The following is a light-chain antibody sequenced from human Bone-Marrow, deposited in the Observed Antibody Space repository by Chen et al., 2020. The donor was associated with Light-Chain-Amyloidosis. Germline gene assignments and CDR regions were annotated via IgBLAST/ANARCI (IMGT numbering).Light chain of an antibody. Sequence: SYVLTQPSSVPVAPGQTATIACGGNNIGSTSVHWYQQTPGPAPLLVVYDDSDRPSGIPERLSGSNSGNTATLTISRVEAGDEADDYCQVWDRSSDRPVFGGGTKLTVL. CDR3: QVWDRSSDRPV. CDR1: NIGSTS. CDR2: DDS. J-gene: IGLJ3*02. V-gene: IGLV3-21*02.